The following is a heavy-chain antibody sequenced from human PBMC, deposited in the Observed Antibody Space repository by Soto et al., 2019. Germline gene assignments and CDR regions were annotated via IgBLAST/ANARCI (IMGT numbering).Heavy chain of an antibody. J-gene: IGHJ5*02. CDR2: ISWDSGTI. CDR3: VQGRYPTMATPLDH. CDR1: GFTFDDCG. V-gene: IGHV3-9*01. Sequence: GVSLRLSCAASGFTFDDCGMHWVRQAPGKGLEWVSGISWDSGTIGYADSVKGRFTISRDDAKNSLYLQMNSLRREDTALYYCVQGRYPTMATPLDHWGQGTLVTVSS. D-gene: IGHD1-1*01.